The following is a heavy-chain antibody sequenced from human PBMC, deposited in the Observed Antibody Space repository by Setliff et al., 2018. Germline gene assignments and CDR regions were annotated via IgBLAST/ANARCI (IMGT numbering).Heavy chain of an antibody. J-gene: IGHJ4*02. CDR2: MYYGGST. Sequence: SETLSLTCTVSGGSISSNSYYWGWIRQPPGKGLEWIGSMYYGGSTYYDPSLKSRVTMSVDSSKNQFSLKLSSVTAADTAVYYCARGGTYRYFDYWGQGALVTVSS. CDR1: GGSISSNSYY. CDR3: ARGGTYRYFDY. V-gene: IGHV4-39*07.